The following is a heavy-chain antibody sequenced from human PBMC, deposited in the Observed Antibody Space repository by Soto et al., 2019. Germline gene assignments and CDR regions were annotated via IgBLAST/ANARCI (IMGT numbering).Heavy chain of an antibody. Sequence: ASVKVSCKASGYTFNHYPMHWVRQAPGQGLEWMGWIDASTGGTGYSQRFQDRVTLTRDTSASTAYMELSSLRSEDTAVYYCVRKDYYNSGIYYFDYWGQGTLVTVS. CDR1: GYTFNHYP. J-gene: IGHJ4*02. CDR2: IDASTGGT. V-gene: IGHV1-3*01. CDR3: VRKDYYNSGIYYFDY. D-gene: IGHD3-10*01.